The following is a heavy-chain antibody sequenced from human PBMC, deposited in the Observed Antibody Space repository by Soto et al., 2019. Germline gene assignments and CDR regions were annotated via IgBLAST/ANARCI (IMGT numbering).Heavy chain of an antibody. Sequence: SETLSLTCTVSGGSISSGDYYWSWIRQPPGKGLEWIGYIYYSGSTYYNPSLKSRVTISVDTSKNQFSLKLSSVTAEDTAVYYCARGSRAVAGTPFDYWGQGTLVTVSS. CDR1: GGSISSGDYY. D-gene: IGHD6-19*01. V-gene: IGHV4-30-4*01. J-gene: IGHJ4*02. CDR3: ARGSRAVAGTPFDY. CDR2: IYYSGST.